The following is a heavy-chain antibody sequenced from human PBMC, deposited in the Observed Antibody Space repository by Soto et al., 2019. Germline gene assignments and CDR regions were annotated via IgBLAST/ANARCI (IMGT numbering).Heavy chain of an antibody. J-gene: IGHJ4*02. CDR1: GGSISSGGYS. CDR3: ARVRSGWGIDY. CDR2: IYHSGST. Sequence: QLHLQESGSGLVKPSQTLSLTCAVSGGSISSGGYSWSWIRQPPGKGLNYIGYIYHSGSTYYNPSLQXRXTXSXHRSKNQFSLKLSSVTAADTAVYYCARVRSGWGIDYWGQGTLVTVSS. D-gene: IGHD6-19*01. V-gene: IGHV4-30-2*01.